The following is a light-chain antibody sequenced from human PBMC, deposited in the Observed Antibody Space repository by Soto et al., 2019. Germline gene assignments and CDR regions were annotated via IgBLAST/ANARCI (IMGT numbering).Light chain of an antibody. CDR2: AAS. V-gene: IGKV1-12*01. CDR1: QDVGNW. J-gene: IGKJ4*01. CDR3: QQTRRYPLA. Sequence: DIQMTQSPSSVSASVGDRVIITCWANQDVGNWLAWYQHKPGKAPQVLIHAASILQSGVPSRFSGRGSATDFTLTIDNLQPEDFATYYCQQTRRYPLAFGGGTKLVIK.